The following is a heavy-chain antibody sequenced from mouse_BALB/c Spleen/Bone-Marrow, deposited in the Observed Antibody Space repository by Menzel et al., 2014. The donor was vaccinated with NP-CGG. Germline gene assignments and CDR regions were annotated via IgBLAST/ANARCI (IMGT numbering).Heavy chain of an antibody. V-gene: IGHV5-9-3*01. CDR2: ISSGGSYT. CDR1: GFTFSSYA. J-gene: IGHJ3*01. CDR3: ARHDYAY. Sequence: EVKLMESGGGLVKPGGSLKLSCAASGFTFSSYAMSWVRRTPEKRLEWVATISSGGSYTYYPDSVKGRFTISRDNAKNTLYLQMSSLRSEDTAMYYCARHDYAYWGQGTLVTVSA. D-gene: IGHD2-4*01.